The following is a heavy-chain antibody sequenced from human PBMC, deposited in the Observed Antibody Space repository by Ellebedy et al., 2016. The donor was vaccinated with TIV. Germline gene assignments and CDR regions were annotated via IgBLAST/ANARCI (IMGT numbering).Heavy chain of an antibody. J-gene: IGHJ5*02. CDR1: GFAFSSFN. D-gene: IGHD3-22*01. Sequence: PGGSLRLSCAASGFAFSSFNMNWVRQAPGKGLEWISHISGNSDPIYYADSVKGRFTISRDNPKNSLSPHMKSLGVADTAVYYCARTALYYYEGSAYYFDHWGQGAPVTVSS. CDR3: ARTALYYYEGSAYYFDH. CDR2: ISGNSDPI. V-gene: IGHV3-48*04.